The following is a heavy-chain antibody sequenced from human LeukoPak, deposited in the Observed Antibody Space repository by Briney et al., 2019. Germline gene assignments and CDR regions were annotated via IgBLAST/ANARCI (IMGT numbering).Heavy chain of an antibody. Sequence: GRSLRLSCAASGFTFSSYGMHWVRQAPGKGLEWVAVIWYDGSNKYCADSVKGRFTISRDNSKNTLYLQMNSLRAEDTAVYYCARDGAGNGGYIDYWYFDLWGRGTLVTVSS. J-gene: IGHJ2*01. CDR2: IWYDGSNK. CDR3: ARDGAGNGGYIDYWYFDL. D-gene: IGHD4-17*01. V-gene: IGHV3-33*01. CDR1: GFTFSSYG.